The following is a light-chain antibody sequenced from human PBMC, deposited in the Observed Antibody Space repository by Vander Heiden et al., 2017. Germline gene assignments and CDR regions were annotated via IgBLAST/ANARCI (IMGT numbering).Light chain of an antibody. J-gene: IGKJ2*01. CDR1: QPITNY. V-gene: IGKV1-39*01. CDR2: LTS. Sequence: DIQMTQSASSLSASVGDRVTITCRASQPITNYLNWYQQRPGEAPKLLIYLTSNLHTGVPLRFGGSGSGTDFTLTISSLQPEDFATYFCQQTYSTPFTFGHGTRLDIK. CDR3: QQTYSTPFT.